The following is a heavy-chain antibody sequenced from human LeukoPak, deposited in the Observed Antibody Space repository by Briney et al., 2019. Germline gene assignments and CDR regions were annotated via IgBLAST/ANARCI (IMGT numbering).Heavy chain of an antibody. D-gene: IGHD5-12*01. V-gene: IGHV3-48*03. CDR1: GFTFSSYE. CDR3: ASFYIVATSKQDY. CDR2: ISSSGSTI. Sequence: GGSLRLSCAASGFTFSSYEMNWVRQAPGKGLEWGSYISSSGSTIYYADSVKGRFTISRDNAKNSLYLQMNSLRAEDTAVYYCASFYIVATSKQDYWGQGTLVTVSS. J-gene: IGHJ4*02.